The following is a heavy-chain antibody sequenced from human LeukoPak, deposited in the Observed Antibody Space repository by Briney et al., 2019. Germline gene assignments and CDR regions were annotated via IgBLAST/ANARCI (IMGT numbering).Heavy chain of an antibody. D-gene: IGHD6-13*01. J-gene: IGHJ3*02. CDR1: GGAIDNYY. CDR2: VYYSGTI. CDR3: ARVTAAGTWTFDI. Sequence: PSETLSLTCTVSGGAIDNYYWGWIRQPPGKGLEWIAYVYYSGTINYNPSLESRVTISVDTSKNQFSLRLTSVAAADTAVYYCARVTAAGTWTFDIWGQGTTVTVSS. V-gene: IGHV4-59*08.